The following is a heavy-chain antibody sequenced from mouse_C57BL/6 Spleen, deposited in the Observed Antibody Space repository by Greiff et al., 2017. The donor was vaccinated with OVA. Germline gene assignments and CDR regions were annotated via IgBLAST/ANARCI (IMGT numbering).Heavy chain of an antibody. CDR2: IYPGDGDT. Sequence: VQLKQSGPELVKPGASVKISCKASGYAFSSSWMNWVKQRPGKGLAWIGRIYPGDGDTNYNGKFKGKATLTADKSSRTAYMQLTSQPSEYSSVYFCARYHYYVSSYDYFDYWGQGTTLTVSS. V-gene: IGHV1-82*01. CDR1: GYAFSSSW. J-gene: IGHJ2*01. D-gene: IGHD1-1*01. CDR3: ARYHYYVSSYDYFDY.